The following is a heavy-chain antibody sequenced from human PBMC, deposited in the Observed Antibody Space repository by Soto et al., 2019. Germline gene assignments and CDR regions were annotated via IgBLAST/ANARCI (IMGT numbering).Heavy chain of an antibody. CDR1: GFTFSSYS. V-gene: IGHV3-21*01. Sequence: GGSLRLSCAASGFTFSSYSMNWVRQAPGKGLEWVSSISSSSSYIYYADSVKGRFTISRDNAKNSLYLQMNSLRAEDTAVYYCARDMVVVVRGVIKSFDYWGQGTLVTVSS. CDR2: ISSSSSYI. D-gene: IGHD3-10*01. J-gene: IGHJ4*02. CDR3: ARDMVVVVRGVIKSFDY.